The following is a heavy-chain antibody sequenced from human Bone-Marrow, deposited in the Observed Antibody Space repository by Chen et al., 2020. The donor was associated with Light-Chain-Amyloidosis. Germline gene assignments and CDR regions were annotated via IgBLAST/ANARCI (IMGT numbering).Heavy chain of an antibody. CDR3: AKAGSYRFDS. Sequence: EVQLVESGGDLVQPGGSLRLSCAASGLTFSTYWMHWVRQAPGKGLVGVARMNSAGGGTSYADSVKGRFIISRDNAKNTLYLQMNSLRPEDTAVYYCAKAGSYRFDSWGQGTLVTVSS. J-gene: IGHJ4*02. V-gene: IGHV3-74*01. CDR2: MNSAGGGT. D-gene: IGHD1-26*01. CDR1: GLTFSTYW.